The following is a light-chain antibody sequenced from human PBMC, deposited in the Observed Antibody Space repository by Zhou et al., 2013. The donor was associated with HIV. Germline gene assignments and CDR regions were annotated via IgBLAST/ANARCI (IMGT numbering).Light chain of an antibody. Sequence: EIVMTQSPATLSVSPGERATLSCRASQSVSSYLAWYQQKPGQAPRLLIFDASNRATGIPARFSGSGSGTDFTLTINSLEPQDLAVYYCQQRFNWPPDPITFGQGTRLEIK. V-gene: IGKV3-11*01. CDR3: QQRFNWPPDPIT. CDR1: QSVSSY. CDR2: DAS. J-gene: IGKJ5*01.